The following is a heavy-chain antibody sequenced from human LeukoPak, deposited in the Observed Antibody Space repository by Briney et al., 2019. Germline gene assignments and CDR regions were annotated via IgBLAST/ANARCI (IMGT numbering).Heavy chain of an antibody. CDR2: IKSKTDGGTT. CDR1: GFTFSNAW. J-gene: IGHJ4*02. V-gene: IGHV3-15*01. Sequence: GGSLRLSRAASGFTFSNAWMSWVRQAPGKGLEWVGRIKSKTDGGTTDYAAPVKGRFTISRDDSKNTLYLQMSSLKTEDTAVYYCTTDWPYSSSWYYFDYWGQGTLVTVSS. D-gene: IGHD6-13*01. CDR3: TTDWPYSSSWYYFDY.